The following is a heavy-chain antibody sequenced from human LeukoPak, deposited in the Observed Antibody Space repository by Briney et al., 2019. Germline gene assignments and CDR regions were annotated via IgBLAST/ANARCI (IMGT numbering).Heavy chain of an antibody. J-gene: IGHJ5*02. Sequence: PSETLSLTCTVSGGSISSSSYYWGWIRQPPGKGLEWIGSIYYSGSTYYNPSLKRRVTISVDTSKDQFSLKLSSVTAADTAVYYCARRIAVAGTYWFDPWGQGTLVTVSS. D-gene: IGHD6-19*01. CDR1: GGSISSSSYY. V-gene: IGHV4-39*07. CDR2: IYYSGST. CDR3: ARRIAVAGTYWFDP.